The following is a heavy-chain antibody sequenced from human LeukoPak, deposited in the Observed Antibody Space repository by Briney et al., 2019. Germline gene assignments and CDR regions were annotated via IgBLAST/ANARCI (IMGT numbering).Heavy chain of an antibody. Sequence: PSETLSLTCTVSGGSISGSYWTWVRQPAGKGLEWIGRIYSNGITNYNPSLKSRVTMSVDTSKNQFSLKLTSVTAADTAVYYCARGSGAATNEALDYWGQGTLVTVSS. CDR2: IYSNGIT. D-gene: IGHD1-26*01. CDR3: ARGSGAATNEALDY. CDR1: GGSISGSY. V-gene: IGHV4-4*07. J-gene: IGHJ4*02.